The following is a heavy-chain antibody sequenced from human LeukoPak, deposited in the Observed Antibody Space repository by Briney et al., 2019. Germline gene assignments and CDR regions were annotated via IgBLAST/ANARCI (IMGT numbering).Heavy chain of an antibody. D-gene: IGHD2-15*01. CDR3: ARHVVRVAAHYYYYMDV. CDR1: GYSFTSYW. J-gene: IGHJ6*03. V-gene: IGHV5-51*01. Sequence: GESLKISCKGSGYSFTSYWIGWVRQMPGKGLEWMGIIYPGDSDTRYSPSFQGQVTISADKSTSTAYLQWSSLKASDTAMYYCARHVVRVAAHYYYYMDVWGKGTTVTVSS. CDR2: IYPGDSDT.